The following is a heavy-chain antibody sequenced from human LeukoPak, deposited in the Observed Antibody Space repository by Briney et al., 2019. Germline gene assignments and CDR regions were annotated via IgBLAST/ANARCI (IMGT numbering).Heavy chain of an antibody. CDR3: ARDHSTTVTTADY. V-gene: IGHV1-8*01. D-gene: IGHD4-17*01. CDR2: MNPNSGNT. J-gene: IGHJ4*02. CDR1: GYTFTSYD. Sequence: GASVKVSCRASGYTFTSYDINWVRQATGQGLEWMGWMNPNSGNTGYAQKFQGRVTMTRNTSISTAYMEQSSLRSEDTAVYYCARDHSTTVTTADYWGQGTLVTVSS.